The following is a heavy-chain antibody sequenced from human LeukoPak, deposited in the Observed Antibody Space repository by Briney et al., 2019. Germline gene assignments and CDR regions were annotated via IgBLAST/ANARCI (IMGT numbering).Heavy chain of an antibody. V-gene: IGHV3-7*01. CDR1: GFPFRTYW. Sequence: GGSLRLSCAASGFPFRTYWMSWVRQAPGKGLEWLASINEDGSEKHSVDSVKGRFTVSRDNAENSLYLQMNSLRAEDTAVYYCGRPGTHWNYDYWGQGILVTISS. CDR2: INEDGSEK. J-gene: IGHJ4*02. D-gene: IGHD1-7*01. CDR3: GRPGTHWNYDY.